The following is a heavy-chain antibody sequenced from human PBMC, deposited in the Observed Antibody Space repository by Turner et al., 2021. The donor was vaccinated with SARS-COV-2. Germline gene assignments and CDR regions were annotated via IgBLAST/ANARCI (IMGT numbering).Heavy chain of an antibody. Sequence: QLQLQESGPGLAKPSETLSLTCTVPGGSISSNGYYWGWFRQPPGKGLEWIGSIYYGGSTYFNPSFKSRATISADMPKNQFSLRLTSLTAADTAVYSCSRRGLAVAATWGQGTLVTVSS. CDR1: GGSISSNGYY. CDR2: IYYGGST. J-gene: IGHJ5*02. CDR3: SRRGLAVAAT. V-gene: IGHV4-39*01. D-gene: IGHD6-19*01.